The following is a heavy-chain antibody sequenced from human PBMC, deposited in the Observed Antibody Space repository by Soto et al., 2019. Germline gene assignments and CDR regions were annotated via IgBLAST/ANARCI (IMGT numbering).Heavy chain of an antibody. CDR2: INSDGSGT. CDR3: ARGSGTRAPNWCFGL. D-gene: IGHD1-7*01. CDR1: AFTLSNFW. J-gene: IGHJ2*01. V-gene: IGHV3-74*01. Sequence: EVQLVESGGGLVQPGGSLRLSCAASAFTLSNFWMHWVRQAPGKGLVWVSHINSDGSGTSYADSVKGRFTISRDNAKNTLYLQMNSLGAEDTAVYYCARGSGTRAPNWCFGLWGRGTLVTVSS.